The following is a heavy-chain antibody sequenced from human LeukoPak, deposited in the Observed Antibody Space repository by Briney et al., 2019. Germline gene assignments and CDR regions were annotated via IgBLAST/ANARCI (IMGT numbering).Heavy chain of an antibody. CDR2: ISAYNGNT. CDR3: ARGDSSSWYGTAEYFQH. V-gene: IGHV1-18*01. Sequence: VASVKASCKASGYTFTSYGISWVRQAPGQGLEWMGWISAYNGNTNYAQKLQGRVTMTTDTSTSTAYMELRSLRSDDTAVYYCARGDSSSWYGTAEYFQHWGQGTLVTVSS. D-gene: IGHD6-13*01. CDR1: GYTFTSYG. J-gene: IGHJ1*01.